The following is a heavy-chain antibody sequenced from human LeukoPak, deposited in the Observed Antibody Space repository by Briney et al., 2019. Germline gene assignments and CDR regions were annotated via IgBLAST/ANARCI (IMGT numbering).Heavy chain of an antibody. D-gene: IGHD1-26*01. Sequence: ASVKVSCKASGYTFTGYYMHWVRQAPGQGLEWMGRXNPNSGGTNYAQKFQGRXTMTRDTSISTAYMELSRLRSDDTAVYYCXFXXXXELSVVYFXXXGQXTXVTXXS. CDR3: XFXXXXELSVVYFXX. CDR1: GYTFTGYY. V-gene: IGHV1-2*06. J-gene: IGHJ4*02. CDR2: XNPNSGGT.